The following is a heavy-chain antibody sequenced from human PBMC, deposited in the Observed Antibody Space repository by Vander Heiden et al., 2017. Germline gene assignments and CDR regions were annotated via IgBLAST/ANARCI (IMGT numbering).Heavy chain of an antibody. Sequence: QLVESGAEVKKPGASVKVSCKASGYTFTNYDIHWVRQATGQGLEWMGWMNPNNGDTGYAQKFQGRVTMTRDTSISTAYMELSSLTSEDTAVYYCARGWTAASGTGAIEYWGQGTLVTVSS. J-gene: IGHJ4*02. CDR3: ARGWTAASGTGAIEY. D-gene: IGHD6-13*01. V-gene: IGHV1-8*01. CDR1: GYTFTNYD. CDR2: MNPNNGDT.